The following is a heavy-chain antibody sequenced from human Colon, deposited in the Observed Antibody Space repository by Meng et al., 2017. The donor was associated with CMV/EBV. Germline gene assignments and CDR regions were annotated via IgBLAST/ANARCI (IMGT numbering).Heavy chain of an antibody. CDR2: IHYSGST. D-gene: IGHD5/OR15-5a*01. J-gene: IGHJ4*02. V-gene: IGHV4-39*07. CDR3: ARGPRLVSTTYYFDY. CDR1: GGSFSSSSYY. Sequence: SETLSLTCAVYGGSFSSSSYYWGWIRQPPGKGLEWIGSIHYSGSTYYNPSLKSRVTISVDTSKNQFSLKVSSVTAADTAVFYCARGPRLVSTTYYFDYWGQGTLVTVSS.